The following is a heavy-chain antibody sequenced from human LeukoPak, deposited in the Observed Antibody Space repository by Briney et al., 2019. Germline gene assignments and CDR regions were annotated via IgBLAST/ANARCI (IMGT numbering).Heavy chain of an antibody. CDR2: INHSGST. CDR3: ARGYCSSTSCLDYFDY. J-gene: IGHJ4*02. Sequence: SETLSLTCAVYGGSFSGYYWSWIRQPPGKGLEWIGEINHSGSTNYNPSLKSRATISVDTSKNQFSLKLSSVTAADTAVYYCARGYCSSTSCLDYFDYWGQGTLVTVSS. D-gene: IGHD2-2*01. CDR1: GGSFSGYY. V-gene: IGHV4-34*01.